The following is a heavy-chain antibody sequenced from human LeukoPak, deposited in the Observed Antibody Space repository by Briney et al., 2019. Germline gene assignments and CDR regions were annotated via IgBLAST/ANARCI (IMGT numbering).Heavy chain of an antibody. CDR1: GGSISSYY. Sequence: PSETLSLTCTVSGGSISSYYWSCIRQPAGKGLEWIGRIYTSGSTNYNPSLKSRVTISVDKSKNQFSLKLSSVTAADTAVYYCARGGLAARPGYFDYWGQGTLVTVSS. CDR3: ARGGLAARPGYFDY. CDR2: IYTSGST. V-gene: IGHV4-4*07. D-gene: IGHD6-6*01. J-gene: IGHJ4*02.